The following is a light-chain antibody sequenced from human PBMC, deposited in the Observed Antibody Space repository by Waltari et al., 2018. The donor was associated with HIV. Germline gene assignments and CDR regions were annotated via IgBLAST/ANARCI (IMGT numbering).Light chain of an antibody. CDR3: QQYDTYPWT. Sequence: DIQMTQSPSTLSASVGDRVTITCRASQSISDWLAWFQQKPGKAPKRLIYEASNLQSGGPSRFSGSGSGTGFTLTISSLQPDDFATYYCQQYDTYPWTFGQGTEVEIK. CDR1: QSISDW. J-gene: IGKJ1*01. CDR2: EAS. V-gene: IGKV1-5*03.